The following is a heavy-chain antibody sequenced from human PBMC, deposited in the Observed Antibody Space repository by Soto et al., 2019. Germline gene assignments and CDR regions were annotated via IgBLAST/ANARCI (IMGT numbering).Heavy chain of an antibody. CDR3: ARSVAGRGVYYYYGMDV. V-gene: IGHV1-2*02. Sequence: QVQLVQSGAEVKKPGASVKVSCKASGYTFTGYYMHWVRQAPGQGLEWMGWINPNSGGTNYAQKVQGGVTMTRATAISTAYMELSRLRSDDTAVYYCARSVAGRGVYYYYGMDVWGQGTTVTVSS. CDR2: INPNSGGT. CDR1: GYTFTGYY. J-gene: IGHJ6*02. D-gene: IGHD6-19*01.